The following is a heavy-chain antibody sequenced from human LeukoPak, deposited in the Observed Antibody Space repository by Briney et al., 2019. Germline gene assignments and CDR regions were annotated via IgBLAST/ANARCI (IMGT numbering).Heavy chain of an antibody. Sequence: GGSLRLSCAASGFTFSSYWMHWVRQAPGKGLVWVSRINSDGSSTSYADSVKGRFTISRDNAKNTLYLQMNSLRAEDTAVYYCARGSSYDILTGYDYYDHYMDVWGKGTTVTVSS. V-gene: IGHV3-74*01. CDR1: GFTFSSYW. J-gene: IGHJ6*03. CDR3: ARGSSYDILTGYDYYDHYMDV. CDR2: INSDGSST. D-gene: IGHD3-9*01.